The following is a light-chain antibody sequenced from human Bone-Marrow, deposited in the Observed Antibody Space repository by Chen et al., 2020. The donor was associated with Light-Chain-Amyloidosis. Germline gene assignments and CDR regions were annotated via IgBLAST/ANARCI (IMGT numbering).Light chain of an antibody. CDR3: QSADSSGTYEVI. Sequence: SYELTQPPSVSVSPGQTARITCSGDDLPTKYAYLYQQKPGQAPVLVRHRDTERPSGISERFSGSSSGTTATLTISGVQAEDEADYHCQSADSSGTYEVIFGGGTKLTVL. CDR1: DLPTKY. V-gene: IGLV3-25*03. CDR2: RDT. J-gene: IGLJ2*01.